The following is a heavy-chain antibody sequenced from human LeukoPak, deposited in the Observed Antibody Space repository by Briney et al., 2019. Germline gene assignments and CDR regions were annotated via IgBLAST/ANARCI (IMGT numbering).Heavy chain of an antibody. CDR2: IFPHDSNP. Sequence: GESLKISCKGSGYSFMDYWIGWVRRMPGKGPEWMGFIFPHDSNPMYSPSFQGQVTISVDKSISTAYVQWSSLKASDTAIYYCARYGIQGCNTNCYRSFYYYGMDVWGQGTTVTVSS. D-gene: IGHD2-2*02. J-gene: IGHJ6*02. V-gene: IGHV5-51*01. CDR3: ARYGIQGCNTNCYRSFYYYGMDV. CDR1: GYSFMDYW.